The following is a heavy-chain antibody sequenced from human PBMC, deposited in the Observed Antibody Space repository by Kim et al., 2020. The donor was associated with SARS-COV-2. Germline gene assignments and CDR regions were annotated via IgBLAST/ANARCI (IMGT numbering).Heavy chain of an antibody. V-gene: IGHV3-48*03. Sequence: RFTISRDNAKNSLYLQMNSLRAEDTAVYYCARRGIAAAGTGYYYYYYMDVWGKGTTVTVSS. D-gene: IGHD6-13*01. CDR3: ARRGIAAAGTGYYYYYYMDV. J-gene: IGHJ6*03.